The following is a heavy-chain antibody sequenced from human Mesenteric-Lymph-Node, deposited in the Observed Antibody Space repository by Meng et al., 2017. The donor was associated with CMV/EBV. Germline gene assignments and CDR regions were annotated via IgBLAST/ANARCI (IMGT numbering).Heavy chain of an antibody. CDR2: ISYDASRK. D-gene: IGHD1-26*01. J-gene: IGHJ4*02. Sequence: GESLKISCAASGFTFSSYAIHWVRQSPGKGLEWLAFISYDASRKHYADSVRGRFTISRDNSENTLYVQMNSLGVEDTAIYYCARDRTESYCIDYWGQGTLVTVSS. V-gene: IGHV3-30*04. CDR1: GFTFSSYA. CDR3: ARDRTESYCIDY.